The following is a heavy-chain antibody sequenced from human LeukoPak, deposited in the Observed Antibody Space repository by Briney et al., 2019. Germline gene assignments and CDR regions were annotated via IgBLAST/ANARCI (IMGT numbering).Heavy chain of an antibody. CDR3: ARDSSGWSSYYYYYMDV. V-gene: IGHV3-30*04. Sequence: PGRSLRLSCAASGFTFSSYAMHWVRQAPGKVREWVAVISYDGSNKYYADSVKGRFTISRDNSKNTLYLQMNSLRAEDTAVYYCARDSSGWSSYYYYYMDVWGKGTTVTVSS. CDR1: GFTFSSYA. D-gene: IGHD6-19*01. J-gene: IGHJ6*03. CDR2: ISYDGSNK.